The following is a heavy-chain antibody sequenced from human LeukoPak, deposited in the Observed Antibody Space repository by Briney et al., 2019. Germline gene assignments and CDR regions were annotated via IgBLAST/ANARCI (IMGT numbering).Heavy chain of an antibody. CDR3: ASARQRHCPNGVCPSLTDS. J-gene: IGHJ4*02. CDR2: IIRGLGIS. D-gene: IGHD2-8*01. V-gene: IGHV1-69*04. CDR1: GYTFTSYG. Sequence: ASVKVSCKASGYTFTSYGINWVRQAPGQGLEWMGRIIRGLGISNYAQKFQGRVRITADKSTSTTYMELSSLRSEDTAVYYCASARQRHCPNGVCPSLTDSWGQGTLVTVSS.